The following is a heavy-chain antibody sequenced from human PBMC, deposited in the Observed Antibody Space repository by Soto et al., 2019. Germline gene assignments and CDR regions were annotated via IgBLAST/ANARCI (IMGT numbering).Heavy chain of an antibody. CDR3: AREGGYSSGWYDY. Sequence: EVQLVESGGGLVQPGGSLRLSCAASGFTFSSYAMHWVRQAPGKGLGYVSAISSNGGNTYYANSVKGRFTISRDTSKNTLYLQMGSLRAEDMAVYYCAREGGYSSGWYDYWGQGTLVTVSS. D-gene: IGHD6-19*01. CDR2: ISSNGGNT. V-gene: IGHV3-64*01. CDR1: GFTFSSYA. J-gene: IGHJ4*02.